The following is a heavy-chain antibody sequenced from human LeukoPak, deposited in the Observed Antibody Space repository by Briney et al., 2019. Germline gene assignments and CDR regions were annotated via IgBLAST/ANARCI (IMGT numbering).Heavy chain of an antibody. J-gene: IGHJ4*02. CDR1: GFTFSSYE. Sequence: GGSLRLSCAASGFTFSSYEMNWVRQAPGKGLEWVANIDQDGSEKYFMDSVKGRFTISRDNAKKSLYLQMNSLRAEDTAVYYCARDRGYCSGGSCYYFDYWGQGTLVTVSS. CDR2: IDQDGSEK. CDR3: ARDRGYCSGGSCYYFDY. D-gene: IGHD2-15*01. V-gene: IGHV3-7*01.